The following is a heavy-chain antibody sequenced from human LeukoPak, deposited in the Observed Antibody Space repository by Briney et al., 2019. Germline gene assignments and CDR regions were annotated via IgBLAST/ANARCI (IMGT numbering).Heavy chain of an antibody. CDR2: ISGSGGST. J-gene: IGHJ6*04. CDR3: AKDQSRVPAAMPYYYYYGMYV. CDR1: GFTFSSYA. V-gene: IGHV3-23*01. Sequence: GGSLRLSGAASGFTFSSYAMSWVRQAPGKGLEWVSPISGSGGSTYYADSVKGRFTISRDNSKNTLSLQMNSLRAEDTAVYYCAKDQSRVPAAMPYYYYYGMYVWGKGTTVTVSS. D-gene: IGHD2-2*01.